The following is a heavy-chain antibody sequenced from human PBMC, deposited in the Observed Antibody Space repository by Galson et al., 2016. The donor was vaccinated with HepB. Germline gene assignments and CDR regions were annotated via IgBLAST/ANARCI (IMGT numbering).Heavy chain of an antibody. CDR1: GTSIGHYA. J-gene: IGHJ4*02. D-gene: IGHD1-26*01. V-gene: IGHV3-49*03. CDR3: ATQDSAGYYFEY. CDR2: ITSKAYSGTT. Sequence: SLRLSCATSGTSIGHYAMSWFRQAPGKGLEWVSFITSKAYSGTTEYAASVKGRFTISRDDAKNTAYLHMNSLKTEDSAVYYCATQDSAGYYFEYWGQGTLVTVSS.